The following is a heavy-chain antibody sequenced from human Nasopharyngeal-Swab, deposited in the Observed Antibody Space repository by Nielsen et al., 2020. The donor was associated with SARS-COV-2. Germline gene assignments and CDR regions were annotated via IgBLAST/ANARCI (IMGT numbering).Heavy chain of an antibody. Sequence: LSLTCAASGFTFRTYWMSWVRQTPGKGLEWLANIKPDGSYIKYADSVKGRFTISRDNARNSVYLQLNSLRAEDTALYYCATWKGSNWFDYWGQGTLVTVSS. V-gene: IGHV3-7*01. CDR2: IKPDGSYI. J-gene: IGHJ4*02. CDR3: ATWKGSNWFDY. D-gene: IGHD6-13*01. CDR1: GFTFRTYW.